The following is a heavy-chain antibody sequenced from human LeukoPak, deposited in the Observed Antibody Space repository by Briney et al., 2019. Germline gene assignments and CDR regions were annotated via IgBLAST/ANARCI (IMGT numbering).Heavy chain of an antibody. D-gene: IGHD4-23*01. V-gene: IGHV3-66*01. CDR3: ARGKELLRWPKSVDY. CDR1: GFTVSSNH. Sequence: PGGSLRLSCAASGFTVSSNHNHMSWVRQAPGKGLEWVSVIYSGGTIFYADSVRGRFTISRDNSKNTVYLEMNSLRAEDTAVYYCARGKELLRWPKSVDYWGQGTLVTVSS. J-gene: IGHJ4*02. CDR2: IYSGGTI.